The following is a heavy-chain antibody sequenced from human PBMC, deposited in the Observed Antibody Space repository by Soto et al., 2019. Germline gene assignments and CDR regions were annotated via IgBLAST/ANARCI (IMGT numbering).Heavy chain of an antibody. CDR3: AKDAQGTRTDWFDP. CDR1: GFTFSSYA. J-gene: IGHJ5*02. D-gene: IGHD4-17*01. Sequence: EVQLLESGGGLVQPGGSLRLSCAASGFTFSSYAMTWIRQAPGKGLEWVSSISGSGGTTYDADSVKGRFSISRDNSKHTLDLQMNSLRAEDTAVYYCAKDAQGTRTDWFDPWGQGTLVTVSS. V-gene: IGHV3-23*01. CDR2: ISGSGGTT.